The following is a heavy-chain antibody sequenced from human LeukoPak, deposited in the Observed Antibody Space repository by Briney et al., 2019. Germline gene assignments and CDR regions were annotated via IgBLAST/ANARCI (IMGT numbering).Heavy chain of an antibody. CDR1: GVSVSSNSAA. D-gene: IGHD3-10*01. Sequence: SQTLSLTCAISGVSVSSNSAAWNWIRQSPSRGLEWLGRTFYRSEWYSDYAVSVKSRITIKPDTSKNQFSLQLNSVTPEDAALYYCAREFTIIGGIINPFDYWGQGALVTVSS. J-gene: IGHJ4*02. V-gene: IGHV6-1*01. CDR3: AREFTIIGGIINPFDY. CDR2: TFYRSEWYS.